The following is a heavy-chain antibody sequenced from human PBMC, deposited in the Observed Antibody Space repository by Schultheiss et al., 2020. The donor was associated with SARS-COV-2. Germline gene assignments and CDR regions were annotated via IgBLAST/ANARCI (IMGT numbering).Heavy chain of an antibody. J-gene: IGHJ3*02. CDR3: ASRVSYSLDAFDI. CDR1: GFTFSGSA. CDR2: IYSGGST. Sequence: GESLKISCAVSGFTFSGSAMHWVRQAPGKGLEWVSVIYSGGSTYYADSVKGRFTISRDNSKNTLYLQMNSLRAEDTAVYYCASRVSYSLDAFDIWGQGTMVTVSS. D-gene: IGHD6-13*01. V-gene: IGHV3-66*01.